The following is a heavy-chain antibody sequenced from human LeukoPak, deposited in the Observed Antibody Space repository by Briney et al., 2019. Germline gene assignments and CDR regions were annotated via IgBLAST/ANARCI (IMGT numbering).Heavy chain of an antibody. J-gene: IGHJ6*03. CDR2: INHSGST. CDR1: GGSFSGYY. V-gene: IGHV4-34*01. CDR3: ARAAPLMDV. Sequence: PSETLSLTCAVYGGSFSGYYWSWIRQPPGKGLEWIGEINHSGSTNYNPSLKSRATISVDTSKNQFSLKLSSVTAADTAVYYCARAAPLMDVWGKGTTVTVSS.